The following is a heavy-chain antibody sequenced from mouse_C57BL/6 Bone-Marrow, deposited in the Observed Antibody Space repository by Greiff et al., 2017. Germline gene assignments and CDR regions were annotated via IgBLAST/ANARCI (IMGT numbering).Heavy chain of an antibody. J-gene: IGHJ1*03. D-gene: IGHD1-1*01. CDR3: ARGVTTVVATRWYFDV. CDR2: IYPGSGST. Sequence: QVQLQQPGAELVKPGASVKMSCKASGYTFTSYWITWVKQRPGQGLEWIGDIYPGSGSTNYNEKFKSKATLTVDTSSSTAYMQRSSLTSEDSAVYYCARGVTTVVATRWYFDVWGTGTTVTVSS. CDR1: GYTFTSYW. V-gene: IGHV1-55*01.